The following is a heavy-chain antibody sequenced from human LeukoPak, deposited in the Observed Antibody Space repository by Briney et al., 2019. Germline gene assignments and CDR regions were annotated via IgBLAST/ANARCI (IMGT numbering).Heavy chain of an antibody. CDR1: GFTFSSYA. D-gene: IGHD2-2*01. J-gene: IGHJ3*02. Sequence: PGGSLRLSCAASGFTFSSYAMSWVRQAPGKGLEWVSVIYSGGSTYYADSVNGRFTISRDNSKNTLYLQMNSLRAEDTAVYYCARGPAATYPNAFDIWGQGTMVTVSS. CDR3: ARGPAATYPNAFDI. V-gene: IGHV3-66*01. CDR2: IYSGGST.